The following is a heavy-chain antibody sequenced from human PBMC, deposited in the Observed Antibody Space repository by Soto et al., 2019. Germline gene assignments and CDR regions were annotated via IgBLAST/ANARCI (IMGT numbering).Heavy chain of an antibody. CDR1: GFSLSTSGVG. CDR2: IYWDDNK. V-gene: IGHV2-5*02. D-gene: IGHD5-12*01. CDR3: AGSNSGYNLPF. Sequence: PTLVNPTQTLTLTCSFSGFSLSTSGVGVGWIRQPPGKALEWLALIYWDDNKRYSPSLKSRLTITKDTSKKQVVLTMTNMDPVDTATYYCAGSNSGYNLPFWGQGILVTVSS. J-gene: IGHJ4*02.